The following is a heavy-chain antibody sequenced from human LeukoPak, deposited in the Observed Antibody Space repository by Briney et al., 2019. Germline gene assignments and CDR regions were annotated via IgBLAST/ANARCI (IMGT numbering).Heavy chain of an antibody. V-gene: IGHV4-59*01. CDR1: GDCMSRCY. J-gene: IGHJ6*03. D-gene: IGHD2-2*01. CDR3: ARVGTKVVVNYYRYHYMDV. CDR2: IYYSGST. Sequence: SETLSLICTVSGDCMSRCYWSWIRQPTGKGLEWIGYIYYSGSTDYNPSLKSRVTISVDMSKNQFSLKLSSVTAADTAVYYCARVGTKVVVNYYRYHYMDVWGKGTTVTISS.